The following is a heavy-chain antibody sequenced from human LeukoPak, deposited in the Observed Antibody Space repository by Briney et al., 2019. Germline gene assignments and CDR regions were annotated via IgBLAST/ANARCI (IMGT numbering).Heavy chain of an antibody. V-gene: IGHV3-23*01. CDR2: ITGSGGNT. J-gene: IGHJ4*02. CDR3: AKGGIVGATYQYYFDY. D-gene: IGHD1-26*01. CDR1: GFTFSNYG. Sequence: PGGSLRLSCAASGFTFSNYGMNWVRQAPGKGLEWVSGITGSGGNTYYADSVKGRFTISRDNSKNTLYLQMNSLRAEDTAVYYCAKGGIVGATYQYYFDYWGQGTLVTVSS.